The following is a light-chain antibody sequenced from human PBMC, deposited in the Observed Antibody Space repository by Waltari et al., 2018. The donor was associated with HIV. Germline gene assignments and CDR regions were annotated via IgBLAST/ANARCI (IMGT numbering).Light chain of an antibody. CDR3: QAWDSNTVV. Sequence: SYELTQSPSVSVSPGQTANIICSGNKLGDKNVCWYQQKPGQSPVLIIYQDNRRPSRIPERFSGSNSGNTATLIISGTQAMDEADYYCQAWDSNTVVFGGGTKLTVL. J-gene: IGLJ2*01. V-gene: IGLV3-1*01. CDR2: QDN. CDR1: KLGDKN.